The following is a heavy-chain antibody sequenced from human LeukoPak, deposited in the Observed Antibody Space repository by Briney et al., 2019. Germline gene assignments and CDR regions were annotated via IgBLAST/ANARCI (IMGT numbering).Heavy chain of an antibody. CDR1: GYTFTSYG. Sequence: ASVKVSCKASGYTFTSYGISWVRQAPGQGLEWMGWISAYNGNTNYAQKLQGRVTMTTDTSASTAYMELRSLRSDDTAVYYCARAMTTVTPIDYWGQGNLVTVSS. CDR2: ISAYNGNT. D-gene: IGHD4-17*01. V-gene: IGHV1-18*01. J-gene: IGHJ4*02. CDR3: ARAMTTVTPIDY.